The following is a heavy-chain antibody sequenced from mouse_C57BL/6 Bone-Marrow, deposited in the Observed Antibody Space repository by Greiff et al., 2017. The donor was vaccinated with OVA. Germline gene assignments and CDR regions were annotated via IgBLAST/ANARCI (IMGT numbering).Heavy chain of an antibody. Sequence: QVQLQQPGAELVRPGASVKMSCKASGYTFTSYSMTWVKQRPGQGLEWIGDIYPSSGHTKYNQKFKDKATLTADKSSSTAYMQLSSLTSEDSAVYDCARERTRGNWYFDVWGTGTTVTVSS. CDR1: GYTFTSYS. V-gene: IGHV1-4*01. J-gene: IGHJ1*03. D-gene: IGHD3-3*01. CDR2: IYPSSGHT. CDR3: ARERTRGNWYFDV.